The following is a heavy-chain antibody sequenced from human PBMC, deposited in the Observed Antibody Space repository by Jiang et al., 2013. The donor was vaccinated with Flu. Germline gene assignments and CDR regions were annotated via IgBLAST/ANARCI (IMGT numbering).Heavy chain of an antibody. V-gene: IGHV3-66*01. D-gene: IGHD3-10*01. CDR3: ARDWSDYGSGRGILGMDV. CDR2: IYSGGST. Sequence: VQLLESGGGLVQPGGSLRLSCAASGFTVSSNYMNWVRQAPGKGLEWVSVIYSGGSTKYADSVKGRFTISRDNSKNTLYLQMNSLRAEDTAVYYCARDWSDYGSGRGILGMDVWGQGTTVTVSS. CDR1: GFTVSSNY. J-gene: IGHJ6*02.